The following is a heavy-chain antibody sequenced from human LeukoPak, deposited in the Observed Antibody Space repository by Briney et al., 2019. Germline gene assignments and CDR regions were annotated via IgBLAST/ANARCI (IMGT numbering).Heavy chain of an antibody. Sequence: SETLSLTCAVYGGSFSGYYWSWIRQPPGKGLEWIGEINHSGSTNYNPSLKSRVTISVDTSKNQFSLKLSSVTAADTAVYYCARDAVPAAIEDWFDPWGQGTPVTVSS. CDR2: INHSGST. D-gene: IGHD2-2*01. V-gene: IGHV4-34*01. J-gene: IGHJ5*02. CDR3: ARDAVPAAIEDWFDP. CDR1: GGSFSGYY.